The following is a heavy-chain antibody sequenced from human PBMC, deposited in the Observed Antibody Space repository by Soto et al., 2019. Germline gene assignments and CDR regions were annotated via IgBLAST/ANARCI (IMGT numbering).Heavy chain of an antibody. Sequence: GESLKISCKGSGYSFTSYWIGWVRQMPGKGLEWMGMIYPGDSDTRYSPSFQGQVSISADKSISTAYLQWSSLKASDTAMYYCAAYSSPSGRHIDYWGQGTLVTVSS. CDR1: GYSFTSYW. V-gene: IGHV5-51*01. D-gene: IGHD3-16*01. CDR2: IYPGDSDT. J-gene: IGHJ4*02. CDR3: AAYSSPSGRHIDY.